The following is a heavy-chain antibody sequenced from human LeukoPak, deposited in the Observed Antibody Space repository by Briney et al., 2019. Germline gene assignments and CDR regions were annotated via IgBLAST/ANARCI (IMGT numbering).Heavy chain of an antibody. Sequence: GASVKVSCKASGYTFTSYYMHWVRQAPGQGLEWMGIINPSGGSTSYAQKFQGRVTITADKSTSTAYMELSSLRSEDTAVYYCARGSGSGSPYYYYGMDVWGQGTTVTVSS. D-gene: IGHD3-3*01. CDR3: ARGSGSGSPYYYYGMDV. CDR2: INPSGGST. J-gene: IGHJ6*02. CDR1: GYTFTSYY. V-gene: IGHV1-46*01.